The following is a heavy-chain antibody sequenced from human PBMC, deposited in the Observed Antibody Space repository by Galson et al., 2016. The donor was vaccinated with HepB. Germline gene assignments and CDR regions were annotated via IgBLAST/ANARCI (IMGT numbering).Heavy chain of an antibody. V-gene: IGHV3-23*01. Sequence: SLRLSCAASGFIFRNYAMNWVRQSSGRGLECVSVISGGDGSTYYADSVRGRFTVSRDNSKNILYLHMNSLRAEDTAVYYCAKDPQYHFGSGSYFDSWGQGTLVTVSS. D-gene: IGHD3-10*01. CDR1: GFIFRNYA. J-gene: IGHJ4*02. CDR2: ISGGDGST. CDR3: AKDPQYHFGSGSYFDS.